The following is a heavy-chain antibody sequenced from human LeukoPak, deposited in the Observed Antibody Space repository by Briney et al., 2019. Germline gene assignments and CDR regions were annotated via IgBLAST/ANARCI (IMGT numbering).Heavy chain of an antibody. CDR2: ISYDGSNK. CDR1: GFTFSSYG. V-gene: IGHV3-30*18. CDR3: AKDRAGIQLWFDY. J-gene: IGHJ4*02. Sequence: GGSLRLSCAASGFTFSSYGMHWVRQAPGKGLEWVAVISYDGSNKYYADSVKGRFTISRDNSKSTLYLQMNSLRAEDTAVYYCAKDRAGIQLWFDYWGQGTLVTVSS. D-gene: IGHD5-18*01.